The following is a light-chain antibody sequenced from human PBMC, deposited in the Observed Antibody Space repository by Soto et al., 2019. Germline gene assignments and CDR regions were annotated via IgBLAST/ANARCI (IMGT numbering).Light chain of an antibody. V-gene: IGLV2-8*01. CDR3: SSYGGSNNFAV. J-gene: IGLJ2*01. CDR1: SSDVGGYNY. Sequence: QSALTQPPSASGSPGQSVTISCTGTSSDVGGYNYVSWYQQHPGKAPKLMIYDVNKRPSGVPDRFSGSKSGNTASLTVSGLQAEDEADYYCSSYGGSNNFAVFGGGTKLTVL. CDR2: DVN.